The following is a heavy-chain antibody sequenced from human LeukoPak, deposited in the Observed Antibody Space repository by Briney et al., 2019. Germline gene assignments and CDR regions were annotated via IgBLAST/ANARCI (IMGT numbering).Heavy chain of an antibody. CDR1: GGSISSYY. CDR2: IYYSGST. J-gene: IGHJ6*03. V-gene: IGHV4-59*01. Sequence: SETLSLTCTVSGGSISSYYWSWIRQPPGKGLEWIGYIYYSGSTNYNPSLKSRVTMSVDTSKNQFSLNLSSVTAADTAVYYCAKGGGSYAGDYYYYMDVWGKGTTVTISS. CDR3: AKGGGSYAGDYYYYMDV. D-gene: IGHD1-26*01.